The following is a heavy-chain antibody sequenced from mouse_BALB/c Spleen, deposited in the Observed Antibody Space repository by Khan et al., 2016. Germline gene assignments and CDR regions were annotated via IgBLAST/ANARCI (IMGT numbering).Heavy chain of an antibody. CDR2: ILPRSGTT. CDR1: GYTFSSYW. J-gene: IGHJ2*01. Sequence: QVRLQQSGAELMKPGASGKISCKATGYTFSSYWIEWVKQRPGHGLEWIGEILPRSGTTNYNEKFKGKATFTADTSSNTAYMQLSSLTTEDDDVYYCARRSNPDYWGQGTTLTVSS. D-gene: IGHD4-1*01. V-gene: IGHV1-9*01. CDR3: ARRSNPDY.